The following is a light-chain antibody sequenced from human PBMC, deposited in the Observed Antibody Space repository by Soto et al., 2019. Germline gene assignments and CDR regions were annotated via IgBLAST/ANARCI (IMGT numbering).Light chain of an antibody. V-gene: IGLV2-14*01. CDR1: SSDVGGYNY. CDR2: EVS. Sequence: QSVLAQPASVSGSPGQSITISCTGTSSDVGGYNYVSWYQQHPGKAPKLMIYEVSNRPSRVSNRFSGSKSVNTASLTISGLQAEDEADYYCSSYTTTSSYVFGTGTKVTVL. CDR3: SSYTTTSSYV. J-gene: IGLJ1*01.